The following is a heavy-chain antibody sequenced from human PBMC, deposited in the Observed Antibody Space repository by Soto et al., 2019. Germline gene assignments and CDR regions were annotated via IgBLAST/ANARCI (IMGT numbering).Heavy chain of an antibody. CDR2: IFPLTDIP. J-gene: IGHJ4*02. V-gene: IGHV1-69*02. D-gene: IGHD3-9*01. CDR1: GGTFRNYP. Sequence: QVQLVQSGTEVKKPGSSVKVSCKASGGTFRNYPINWVRQAPGQGLEWMGSIFPLTDIPDYAQNFQARLTISADKSTSTAYMELSSLTSDDTAMYFCARCPFIDLNYFEAWVQETLGTVS. CDR3: ARCPFIDLNYFEA.